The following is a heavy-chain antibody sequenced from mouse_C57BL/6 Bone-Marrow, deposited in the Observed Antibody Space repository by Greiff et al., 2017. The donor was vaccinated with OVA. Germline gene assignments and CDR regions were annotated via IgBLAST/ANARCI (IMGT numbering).Heavy chain of an antibody. J-gene: IGHJ2*01. Sequence: VQLKQSGPELVKPGASVKISCKASGYTFTDYYMNWVKQSHGKSLEWIGDINPNNGGTSYNQKFKGKATLTVDKSSSTAYMELRSLTSEDSAVYYCARWGTTVVAGFDYWGQGTTRTVSS. CDR2: INPNNGGT. CDR1: GYTFTDYY. V-gene: IGHV1-26*01. CDR3: ARWGTTVVAGFDY. D-gene: IGHD1-1*01.